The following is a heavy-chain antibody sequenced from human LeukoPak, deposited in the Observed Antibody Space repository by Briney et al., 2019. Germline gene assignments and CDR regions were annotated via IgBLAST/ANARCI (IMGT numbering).Heavy chain of an antibody. J-gene: IGHJ5*02. CDR2: VDPEDGET. D-gene: IGHD3-3*01. V-gene: IGHV1-69-2*01. Sequence: ASVKVSCKASGYTFTDYYMHWVQQAPGKGLEWMGRVDPEDGETIYAEKFQGRVTITADTSTDTAYMELSSLRSEDTAVYYCATVKEHKFWSGYHTDPQRWFDPWGQGTLVTVSS. CDR3: ATVKEHKFWSGYHTDPQRWFDP. CDR1: GYTFTDYY.